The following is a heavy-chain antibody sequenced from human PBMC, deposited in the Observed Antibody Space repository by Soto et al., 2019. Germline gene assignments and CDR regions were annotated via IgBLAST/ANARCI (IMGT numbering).Heavy chain of an antibody. CDR2: IYYSGST. D-gene: IGHD6-6*01. CDR3: ARERPDGARLDP. J-gene: IGHJ5*02. Sequence: QVQLQESGPGLVKPSQTLSLTCTVSGGSISSGDYYWSWIRQPPGKGLEWIGYIYYSGSTYYNPSTTSRVTRSVDTSKNQFSLKLSSVTAADTAVYYCARERPDGARLDPWGQGTLVTVSS. CDR1: GGSISSGDYY. V-gene: IGHV4-30-4*01.